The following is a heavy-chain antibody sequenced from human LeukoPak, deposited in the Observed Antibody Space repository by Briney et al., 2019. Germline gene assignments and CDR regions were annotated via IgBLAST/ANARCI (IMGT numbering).Heavy chain of an antibody. CDR2: ISSSGSTI. CDR1: GFTFSDYY. Sequence: PGGSLRLSCAASGFTFSDYYMSWIRQAPGKGLEWVSYISSSGSTIYYADSVKGRFTISRDNAKNSLYLQMNSLRAEDTALYYCAKGDSSHNYFDYWGQGTLVTVSS. J-gene: IGHJ4*02. D-gene: IGHD2-15*01. CDR3: AKGDSSHNYFDY. V-gene: IGHV3-11*01.